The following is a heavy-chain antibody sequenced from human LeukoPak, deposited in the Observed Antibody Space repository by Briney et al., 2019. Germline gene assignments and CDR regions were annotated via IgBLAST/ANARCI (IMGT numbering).Heavy chain of an antibody. J-gene: IGHJ6*02. CDR1: GGSISSYY. CDR2: IYYSGST. V-gene: IGHV4-59*12. D-gene: IGHD3-10*01. Sequence: SETLSLTCTVSGGSISSYYWSWIRQPPGKGLEWIGYIYYSGSTNYNPSLKSRVTISVDTSKNQFSLKLSSVTAADTAVYYCARTMALYYGMDVWGQGTTVTVSS. CDR3: ARTMALYYGMDV.